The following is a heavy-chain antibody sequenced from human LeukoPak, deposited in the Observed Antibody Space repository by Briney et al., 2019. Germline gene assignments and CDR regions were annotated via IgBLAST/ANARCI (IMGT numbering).Heavy chain of an antibody. V-gene: IGHV1-18*04. CDR2: ISGYNGHT. J-gene: IGHJ4*02. Sequence: ASVKVSCTASGYAFSDHGVNCVRQAPGQGLEWMGWISGYNGHTSYAQKFQGRVMVTTDRSTNTAYLELRSLRSDDTAVYYCARDGCPFDYWGQGTLVTVSS. CDR1: GYAFSDHG. D-gene: IGHD2-8*01. CDR3: ARDGCPFDY.